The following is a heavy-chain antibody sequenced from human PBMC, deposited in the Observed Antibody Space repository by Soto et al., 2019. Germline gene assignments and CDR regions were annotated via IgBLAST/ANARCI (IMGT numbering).Heavy chain of an antibody. V-gene: IGHV4-4*02. J-gene: IGHJ3*02. Sequence: SETLSLTCAVSGGSISSSNWWSWVRQPPGKGLEWIGEIYHSGSTNYNPSLKSRVTISVDKSKNQFSLKLSSVTAADTAVYYCARRDGDDYGGCGAVDIWGQGTMVTVSS. CDR2: IYHSGST. CDR3: ARRDGDDYGGCGAVDI. CDR1: GGSISSSNW. D-gene: IGHD4-17*01.